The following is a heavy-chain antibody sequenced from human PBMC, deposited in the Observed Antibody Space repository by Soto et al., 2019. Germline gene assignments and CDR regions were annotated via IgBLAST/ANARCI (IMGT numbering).Heavy chain of an antibody. Sequence: QVQLVESGGGVVQPGRSLRLSCAASGFTFSSNAMHWVRQAPGKGLEWVAVMSYDGSNEYYADSVKGRFTISRDNSKNTLYLQMNSLRAEDTAVYYCGSDSILSGTTRPPPLDYWGQGTLVTVSS. CDR3: GSDSILSGTTRPPPLDY. CDR2: MSYDGSNE. J-gene: IGHJ4*02. D-gene: IGHD4-17*01. CDR1: GFTFSSNA. V-gene: IGHV3-30-3*01.